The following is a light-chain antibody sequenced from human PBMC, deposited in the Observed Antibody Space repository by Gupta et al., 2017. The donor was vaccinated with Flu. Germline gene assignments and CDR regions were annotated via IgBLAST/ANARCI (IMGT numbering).Light chain of an antibody. CDR2: EVS. V-gene: IGLV2-14*01. CDR1: SSDVGGYNY. CDR3: SSDTSSSCYV. Sequence: QSALTQPASVSWSPGQSITISCTGTSSDVGGYNYVSWYQQHPGKAPKLMIYEVSNRTSGVSNRFSGSKSGNTASLTISGLQAEDEADYYCSSDTSSSCYVFGTGTKVTVL. J-gene: IGLJ1*01.